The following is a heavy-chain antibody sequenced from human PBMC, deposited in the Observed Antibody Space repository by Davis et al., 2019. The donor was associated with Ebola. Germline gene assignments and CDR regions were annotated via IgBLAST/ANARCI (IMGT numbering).Heavy chain of an antibody. D-gene: IGHD6-13*01. V-gene: IGHV1-8*01. CDR3: ARADSSSWGYFDY. CDR1: GYTFTSYD. Sequence: ASVKVSCKASGYTFTSYDINWVRQATGQGLEWMGWMNPNSGNTGYAQKFQGRVTMTRNTSISTAYMELRSLRSDDTAVYYCARADSSSWGYFDYWGQGTLVTVSS. J-gene: IGHJ4*02. CDR2: MNPNSGNT.